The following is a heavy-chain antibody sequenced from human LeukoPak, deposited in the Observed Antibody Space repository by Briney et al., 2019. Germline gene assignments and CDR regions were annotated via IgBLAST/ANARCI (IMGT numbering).Heavy chain of an antibody. CDR3: ATTKGYCSSTSCSEHLYYGTDV. V-gene: IGHV4-31*03. CDR2: IHYSGST. J-gene: IGHJ6*02. CDR1: GGSISSGGYY. Sequence: SQTLSLTCTVSGGSISSGGYYWSWIRQHPGKGLEWIGYIHYSGSTYYNPSLKSRVTISVDTSKNQFSLKLSSVTAADTAVYYCATTKGYCSSTSCSEHLYYGTDVWAKGPRSPSP. D-gene: IGHD2-2*01.